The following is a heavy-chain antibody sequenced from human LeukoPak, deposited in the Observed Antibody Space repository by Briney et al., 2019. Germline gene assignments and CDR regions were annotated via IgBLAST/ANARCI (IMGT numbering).Heavy chain of an antibody. CDR1: GGSISSYY. CDR3: AREGGSYLRYFDY. V-gene: IGHV4-59*01. CDR2: IYYSGST. J-gene: IGHJ4*02. Sequence: SETLSLTCTVSGGSISSYYWSWIRQPPGKGLEWIGYIYYSGSTNYNPSLKSRVTISVDTSKNQFSLKLSSVTAADTAVYHCAREGGSYLRYFDYWGQGTLVTVSS. D-gene: IGHD1-26*01.